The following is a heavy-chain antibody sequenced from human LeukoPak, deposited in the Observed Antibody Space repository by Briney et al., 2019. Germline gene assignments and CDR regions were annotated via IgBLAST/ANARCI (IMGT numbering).Heavy chain of an antibody. CDR2: INSDGSST. D-gene: IGHD2-15*01. V-gene: IGHV3-74*01. CDR3: ARKGYCSGSSCYSTYFDY. CDR1: GFTFSSYW. Sequence: PGGSLRLSCAASGFTFSSYWMHWVRQAPGKGLVWVSRINSDGSSTSYADSVKGRFTISRDNAKNTLYLQMNSLRAEDTAVYYCARKGYCSGSSCYSTYFDYWGQGTLVTVSS. J-gene: IGHJ4*02.